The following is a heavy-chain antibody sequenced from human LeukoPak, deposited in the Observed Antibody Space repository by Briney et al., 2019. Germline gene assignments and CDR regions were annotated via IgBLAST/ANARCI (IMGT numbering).Heavy chain of an antibody. J-gene: IGHJ4*02. V-gene: IGHV5-51*01. CDR3: VRRTTGEYYFDY. Sequence: GESLKISCKVSGYRFNIYWIGWVRQMSGRGPEWMGIIYPGDSDIRYSPSFQGQVNISADKSISTAYLQWNSLKASDTAMYYCVRRTTGEYYFDYWGQGTLVTVSS. CDR1: GYRFNIYW. CDR2: IYPGDSDI. D-gene: IGHD7-27*01.